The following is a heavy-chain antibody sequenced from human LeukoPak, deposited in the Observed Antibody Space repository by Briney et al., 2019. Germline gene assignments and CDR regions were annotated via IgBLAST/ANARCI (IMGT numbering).Heavy chain of an antibody. CDR1: GGTFSSYA. J-gene: IGHJ4*02. CDR2: IIPIFGTA. Sequence: ASVKVSCKASGGTFSSYAISWVRQAPGQGLEWMGGIIPIFGTANYAQKFQGRVTITADESTSTAYMELSSLRSEDTAVYYCARDPGTAMVTRGLGYWGQGTLVTVSS. D-gene: IGHD5-18*01. CDR3: ARDPGTAMVTRGLGY. V-gene: IGHV1-69*13.